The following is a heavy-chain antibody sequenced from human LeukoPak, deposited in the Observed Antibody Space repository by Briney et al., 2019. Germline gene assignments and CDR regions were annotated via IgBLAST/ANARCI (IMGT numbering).Heavy chain of an antibody. CDR2: LYHSGST. CDR3: ARHALATVTDPSFDY. D-gene: IGHD2-21*02. CDR1: GGSISTPGYY. J-gene: IGHJ4*02. V-gene: IGHV4-39*01. Sequence: PSETLSLTCTVSGGSISTPGYYWGWIRQPPGKGLEWIGSLYHSGSTYYKPSLKSRATISVDKSKNQCSLKLRSVTAADTAVHYCARHALATVTDPSFDYWGQGTLVTVSS.